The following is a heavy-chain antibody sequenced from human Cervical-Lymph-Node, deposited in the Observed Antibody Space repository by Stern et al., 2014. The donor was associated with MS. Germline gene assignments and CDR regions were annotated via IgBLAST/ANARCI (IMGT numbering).Heavy chain of an antibody. D-gene: IGHD2-15*01. J-gene: IGHJ4*02. V-gene: IGHV3-9*01. CDR3: PKDINLRGTYYFDY. CDR1: GFTFDDYA. CDR2: ISWNSGNI. Sequence: EVQLVESGGGLVQPGRSLRLSCAASGFTFDDYAMHWVRQAPGKGLEWVSGISWNSGNIGYADSVKGRFTISRDNAKNSLYLKMSILRAEDTAFYYCPKDINLRGTYYFDYWGQGTLVTVSS.